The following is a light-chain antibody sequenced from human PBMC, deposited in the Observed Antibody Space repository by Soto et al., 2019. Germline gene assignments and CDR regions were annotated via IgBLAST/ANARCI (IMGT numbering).Light chain of an antibody. J-gene: IGLJ3*02. V-gene: IGLV2-11*01. CDR3: CSFTVTYTEV. CDR2: DVI. Sequence: QSALTQPRSVSGSPRQSVTISCTGTISDVGRYNYVSWFQHHPGKSPRLIIYDVINRPSGVPDRFSGSKSGNTASLTISGLQPEDEADYYCCSFTVTYTEVFGGETKLTVL. CDR1: ISDVGRYNY.